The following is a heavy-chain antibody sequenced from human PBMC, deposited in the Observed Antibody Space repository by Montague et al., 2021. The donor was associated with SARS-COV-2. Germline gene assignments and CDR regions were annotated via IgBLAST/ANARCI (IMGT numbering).Heavy chain of an antibody. CDR2: VYYRGNT. CDR1: GG. Sequence: SETLSLTCAVYGGWTWIRQPPGKGLEWIGFVYYRGNTYYNPSLRGRVTISVDTSSNHFSLTLSSVTAADTAIYYCARHYDHSSRVDSWGQGTLVTVSS. D-gene: IGHD3-16*01. CDR3: ARHYDHSSRVDS. J-gene: IGHJ4*02. V-gene: IGHV4-59*08.